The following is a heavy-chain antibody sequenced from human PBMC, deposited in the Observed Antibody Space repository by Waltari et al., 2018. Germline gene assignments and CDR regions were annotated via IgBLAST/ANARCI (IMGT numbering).Heavy chain of an antibody. V-gene: IGHV3-7*01. CDR1: GFTFSTYW. Sequence: EVQLVESGGGLVQPGGSLTLSCAASGFTFSTYWMSWVRQAPGKGLEWVAKIKEDGSLIYYMDSVKGRFTISRDNAKNSLYLQMNSLRVEETAVYYCARDAYSGYDFWGQGTLVAVSS. J-gene: IGHJ4*02. CDR2: IKEDGSLI. D-gene: IGHD5-12*01. CDR3: ARDAYSGYDF.